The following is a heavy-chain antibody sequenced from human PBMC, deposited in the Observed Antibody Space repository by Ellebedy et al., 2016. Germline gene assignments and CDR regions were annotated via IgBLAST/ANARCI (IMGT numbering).Heavy chain of an antibody. J-gene: IGHJ4*02. CDR1: GFTFRNFF. D-gene: IGHD2-21*01. CDR2: ISGAGGDS. V-gene: IGHV3-23*01. CDR3: RQGHYSHY. Sequence: GESLKISXVASGFTFRNFFMSWVRQAPGGGLEWVATISGAGGDSYFADSVRGRFTISRDNSANTLYLQMSSLRPEDTALYYCRQGHYSHYWGQGTLVTVSS.